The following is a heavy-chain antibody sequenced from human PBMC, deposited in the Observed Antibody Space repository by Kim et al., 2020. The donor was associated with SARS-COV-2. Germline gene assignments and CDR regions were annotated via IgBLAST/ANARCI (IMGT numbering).Heavy chain of an antibody. CDR2: INHSGST. CDR1: GGSFSGYY. V-gene: IGHV4-34*01. J-gene: IGHJ3*02. CDR3: ARGLVKQWLVPLRQNNDAFDI. D-gene: IGHD6-19*01. Sequence: SETLSLTCAVYGGSFSGYYWSWIRQPPGKGLEWIGEINHSGSTNYNPSLKSRVTISVDTSKNQFSLKLSSVTAADTAVYYCARGLVKQWLVPLRQNNDAFDIWGQGTMVTVSS.